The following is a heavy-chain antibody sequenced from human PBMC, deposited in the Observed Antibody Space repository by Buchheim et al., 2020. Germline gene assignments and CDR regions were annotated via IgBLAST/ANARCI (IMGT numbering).Heavy chain of an antibody. V-gene: IGHV3-30*18. CDR3: AKDWGRKGFSSSPDTLDY. CDR2: ISYDGSNK. D-gene: IGHD3-16*01. J-gene: IGHJ4*02. CDR1: GFTFSSYG. Sequence: QVQLVESGGGVVQPGRSLRLSCAASGFTFSSYGMHWVRQAPGKGLEWVAVISYDGSNKYYADSVKGRFTISRDNSKNTLYLQMNSLRAEDTAVYYCAKDWGRKGFSSSPDTLDYWGQGTL.